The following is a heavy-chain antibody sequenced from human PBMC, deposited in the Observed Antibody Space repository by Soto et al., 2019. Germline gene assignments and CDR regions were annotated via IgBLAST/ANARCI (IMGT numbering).Heavy chain of an antibody. V-gene: IGHV3-23*01. Sequence: EVQLLESGGDLIQPGGSLRLSCAASGFSFSSYPMGWVRQAPGKGLEWVAAISGAGVSTYYADSVRGRFTISRENSKNTLYLQMSSLRAEDTALYYCAKDHLTSGGTFWFDPWGQGTLVTVSS. D-gene: IGHD6-13*01. CDR3: AKDHLTSGGTFWFDP. CDR1: GFSFSSYP. J-gene: IGHJ5*02. CDR2: ISGAGVST.